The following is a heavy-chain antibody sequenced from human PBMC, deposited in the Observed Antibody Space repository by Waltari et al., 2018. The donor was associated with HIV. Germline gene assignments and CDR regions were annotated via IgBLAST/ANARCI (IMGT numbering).Heavy chain of an antibody. CDR2: IYPGDSDT. Sequence: EVQLVQSGAEVKKPGESLKISCKGSGYSFTSYWIGWVRQMPGKGLEWMGIIYPGDSDTRYSPSFQGQVTISADKSISTAYLQWSSLKASDTAMYYCARHSAGPEFLEWLPNYYGMDVWGQGTTVTVSS. J-gene: IGHJ6*02. D-gene: IGHD3-3*01. CDR1: GYSFTSYW. V-gene: IGHV5-51*01. CDR3: ARHSAGPEFLEWLPNYYGMDV.